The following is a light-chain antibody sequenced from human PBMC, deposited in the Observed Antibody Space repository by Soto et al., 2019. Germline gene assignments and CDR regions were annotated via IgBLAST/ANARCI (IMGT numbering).Light chain of an antibody. V-gene: IGKV3-20*01. Sequence: ESMLTQSPGTLSLSPGGRATLSCRGSQSVSTRYLAWYQQKPGQAPRLLIYGASIRATGIPDRFSGSGSGTDFTLTISRLEPEDFAVYYCHQFGSSPPAFTFGQGTKLEI. CDR1: QSVSTRY. J-gene: IGKJ2*01. CDR2: GAS. CDR3: HQFGSSPPAFT.